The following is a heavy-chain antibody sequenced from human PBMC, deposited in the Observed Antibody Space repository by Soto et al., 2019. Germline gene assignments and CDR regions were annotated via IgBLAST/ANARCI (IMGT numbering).Heavy chain of an antibody. CDR2: IYYSGST. CDR1: GGSISSGGYY. V-gene: IGHV4-31*02. Sequence: SETLSLTCTVSGGSISSGGYYWSWIRQHPGKGLEWIGYIYYSGSTYYNPSLKSRVTISVDTSKNQFSLKLSSVTAADTAVYYCARAGSMVMGKGMDVWGQGTTVTVSS. J-gene: IGHJ6*02. CDR3: ARAGSMVMGKGMDV. D-gene: IGHD5-18*01.